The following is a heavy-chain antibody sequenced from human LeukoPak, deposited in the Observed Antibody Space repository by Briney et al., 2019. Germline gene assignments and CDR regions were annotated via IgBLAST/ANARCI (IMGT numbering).Heavy chain of an antibody. J-gene: IGHJ3*02. Sequence: GGSLRLSCAASGFTFSSYGMHWVRQAPGKGLEWVAFIRYDGSNKYYADSVKGRFTISRDNSKNTLYLQMSSLRAEDTAEYYCAIPYDSSGYYYGDAFDIWGQGTMVTVSS. V-gene: IGHV3-30*02. CDR2: IRYDGSNK. CDR3: AIPYDSSGYYYGDAFDI. CDR1: GFTFSSYG. D-gene: IGHD3-22*01.